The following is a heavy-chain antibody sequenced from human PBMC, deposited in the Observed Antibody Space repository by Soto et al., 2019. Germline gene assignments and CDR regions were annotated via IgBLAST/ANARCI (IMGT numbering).Heavy chain of an antibody. CDR1: GGYIIGYC. V-gene: IGHV4-59*08. Sequence: SETLSVTCTVAGGYIIGYCGSWIRQPPGKGLVWIGYIYYSGSTNYNPSLKSRVTISVDTSKNQFSLKLSSVTAADTAVYYCARHQYYDILTGYYRGSLDYWGQGTLVTAPQ. D-gene: IGHD3-9*01. CDR2: IYYSGST. CDR3: ARHQYYDILTGYYRGSLDY. J-gene: IGHJ4*02.